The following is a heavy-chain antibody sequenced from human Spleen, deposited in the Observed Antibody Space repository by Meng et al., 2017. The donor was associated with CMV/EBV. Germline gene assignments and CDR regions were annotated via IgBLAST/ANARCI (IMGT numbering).Heavy chain of an antibody. D-gene: IGHD3-3*01. J-gene: IGHJ4*02. Sequence: SETLSLTCTVSGYSISGGYYWGWIRQPPGKGLQWIGSIYPSGDTYYNSSLKSRVTISIDTSKNQFSLKLSSMTATDTAVYYCARATTIFGVASDYWGQGTLVTVSS. CDR3: ARATTIFGVASDY. V-gene: IGHV4-38-2*02. CDR2: IYPSGDT. CDR1: GYSISGGYY.